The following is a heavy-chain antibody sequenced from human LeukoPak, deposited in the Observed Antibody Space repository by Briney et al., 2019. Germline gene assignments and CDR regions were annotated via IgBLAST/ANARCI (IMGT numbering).Heavy chain of an antibody. Sequence: PSETLSLTCADHGGSFSGYYRSAIRQHPGKGVEWIGYIYYSGSTYYNPSLNSRGTISLATSKNQFSLKLSSVTVEDTAVYYCARDQGYYDSSGPTGWFGPWGQGTLVTVSS. CDR1: GGSFSGYY. CDR3: ARDQGYYDSSGPTGWFGP. D-gene: IGHD3-22*01. V-gene: IGHV4-34*09. J-gene: IGHJ5*02. CDR2: IYYSGST.